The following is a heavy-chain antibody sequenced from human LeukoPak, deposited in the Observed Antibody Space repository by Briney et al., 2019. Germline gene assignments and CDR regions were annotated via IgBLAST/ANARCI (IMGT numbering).Heavy chain of an antibody. Sequence: SVTVSCKASGGTFSSYAISWVRQAPGQGLEWMGGIIPIFGTANYAQKFQGRVTITADESTSTAYMELSSLRSEDTAVYYCARDRGYCSSTSCYGADYWGQGTLVTVSS. V-gene: IGHV1-69*13. CDR3: ARDRGYCSSTSCYGADY. CDR1: GGTFSSYA. CDR2: IIPIFGTA. J-gene: IGHJ4*02. D-gene: IGHD2-2*01.